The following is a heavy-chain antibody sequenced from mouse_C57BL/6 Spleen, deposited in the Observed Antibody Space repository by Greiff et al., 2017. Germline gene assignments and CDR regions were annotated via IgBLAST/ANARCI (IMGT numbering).Heavy chain of an antibody. V-gene: IGHV3-6*01. Sequence: EVQVVESGPGLVKPSQSLSLTCSVTGYSITSGYYWNLIRQFPGNKLEWMGYISYDGSNNYNPSLKNRISITRDTSKNQFFLKLNSVTTEDTATYYCARETTVVSFDYWGQGTTLTVSS. J-gene: IGHJ2*01. CDR1: GYSITSGYY. CDR3: ARETTVVSFDY. CDR2: ISYDGSN. D-gene: IGHD1-1*01.